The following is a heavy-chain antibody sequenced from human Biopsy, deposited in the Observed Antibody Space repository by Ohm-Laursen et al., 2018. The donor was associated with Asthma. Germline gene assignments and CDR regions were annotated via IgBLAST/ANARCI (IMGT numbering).Heavy chain of an antibody. J-gene: IGHJ4*02. D-gene: IGHD2-2*01. CDR3: ARKAGSCISRTCYSLDF. Sequence: VKISCKSLGGTFNTYVIGWVRQAPGQGLEWMGGINSVFGTTTYPQKFQDRVTITADDSTNTVYMELSSLRSEDTAVYYCARKAGSCISRTCYSLDFWGQGTLVTVSS. CDR1: GGTFNTYV. CDR2: INSVFGTT. V-gene: IGHV1-69*13.